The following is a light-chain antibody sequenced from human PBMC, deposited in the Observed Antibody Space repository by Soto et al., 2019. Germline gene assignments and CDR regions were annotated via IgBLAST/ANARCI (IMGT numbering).Light chain of an antibody. CDR1: QSMGSN. CDR3: QQFHNWPRT. J-gene: IGKJ1*01. V-gene: IGKV3-15*01. CDR2: GAS. Sequence: EIVMTHSPATMSVSPGEIATLSCRASQSMGSNVAWYQQKPGQAPRLLIYGASTRAAGIPARFSGSGSGTEFTLTITSLESEDFAVYYCQQFHNWPRTIGQGTKVDIK.